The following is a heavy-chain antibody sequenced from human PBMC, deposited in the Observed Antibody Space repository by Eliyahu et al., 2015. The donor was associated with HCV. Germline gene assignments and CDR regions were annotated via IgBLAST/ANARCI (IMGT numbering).Heavy chain of an antibody. CDR3: VRSSFGDNRNPYFDY. J-gene: IGHJ4*02. CDR1: GYTFSNYG. Sequence: QVQMVQSGAEVRKPGASVKVSCKXSGYTFSNYGLTWVRQAPGQRLEGMGWSTYXGYTSSGRKFQGRLTMTTDTSTSTAYLELKTLRYDDTAVYYCVRSSFGDNRNPYFDYWGQGTQVAVSS. D-gene: IGHD3-10*01. CDR2: STYXGYT. V-gene: IGHV1-18*01.